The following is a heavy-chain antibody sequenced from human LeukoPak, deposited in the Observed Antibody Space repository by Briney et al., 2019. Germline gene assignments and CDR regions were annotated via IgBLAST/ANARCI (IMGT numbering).Heavy chain of an antibody. CDR3: ARDQGSFDY. V-gene: IGHV3-74*01. Sequence: PGGSLRLSCAASGFTFSSYWMHWIRHAPGKGLVWVSRIHSDGIGTSYADSVRGRFTISRDNAKNTVYLQMNSLRAEDTAVYYCARDQGSFDYWGQGTLVTVSS. CDR1: GFTFSSYW. J-gene: IGHJ4*02. CDR2: IHSDGIGT.